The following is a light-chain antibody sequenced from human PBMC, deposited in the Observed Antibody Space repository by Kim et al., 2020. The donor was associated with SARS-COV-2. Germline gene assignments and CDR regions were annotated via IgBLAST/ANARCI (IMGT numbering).Light chain of an antibody. V-gene: IGLV1-44*01. CDR2: ASH. CDR1: SSNIGSNA. CDR3: AAWDDNLNSPI. Sequence: ELTQPPSASGTPGQWVTISCSGSSSNIGSNAVNWYQQLPGTAPKLLIYASHQRPSGVPDRFSGSKSGTSASLAIRGLQSEDEADYLCAAWDDNLNSPIFGGGTQLTVL. J-gene: IGLJ2*01.